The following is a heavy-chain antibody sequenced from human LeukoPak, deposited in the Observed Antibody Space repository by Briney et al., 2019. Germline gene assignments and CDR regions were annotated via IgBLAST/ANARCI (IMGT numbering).Heavy chain of an antibody. V-gene: IGHV4-59*01. D-gene: IGHD2-8*01. Sequence: SETPSLTCTVSGGSISSYYWSWIRQPPGKGLEWIGYIYYSGSTNYNPSLKSRVTISVDTSKNQFSLKLSSVTAADTAVYYCARDSSRLYDWFDPWGQGTLVTVSS. CDR1: GGSISSYY. J-gene: IGHJ5*02. CDR2: IYYSGST. CDR3: ARDSSRLYDWFDP.